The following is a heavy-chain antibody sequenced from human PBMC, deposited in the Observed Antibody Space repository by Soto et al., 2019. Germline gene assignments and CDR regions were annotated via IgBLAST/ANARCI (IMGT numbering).Heavy chain of an antibody. V-gene: IGHV4-59*01. CDR2: VYYSGNT. CDR1: GCSISTYY. Sequence: SETLSLTFTVSGCSISTYYWSWIRQPPGKGLEWIGYVYYSGNTNYNPSLESRVTISVDTSRNRFSLNLTSATAADTAVYYCARKGAAASYAHYYMDVWGRGTAVS. CDR3: ARKGAAASYAHYYMDV. D-gene: IGHD6-13*01. J-gene: IGHJ6*03.